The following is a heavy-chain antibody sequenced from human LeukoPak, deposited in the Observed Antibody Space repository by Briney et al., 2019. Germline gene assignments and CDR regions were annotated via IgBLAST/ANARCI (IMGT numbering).Heavy chain of an antibody. CDR2: INSDGSST. CDR1: GFTFSSYG. J-gene: IGHJ3*02. Sequence: QSGGSLRLSCAASGFTFSSYGVNWVRQAPGKGLVWVSRINSDGSSTSYADSVKGRFTISRDNAKNTLYLQMNSLRAEDTAVYYCARATRLPRAFDIWGQGTVVTVSS. V-gene: IGHV3-74*01. D-gene: IGHD5-12*01. CDR3: ARATRLPRAFDI.